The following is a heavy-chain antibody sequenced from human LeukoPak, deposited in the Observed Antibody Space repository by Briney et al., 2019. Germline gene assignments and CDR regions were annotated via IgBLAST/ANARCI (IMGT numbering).Heavy chain of an antibody. Sequence: SGTLSLTXTVSGGSISSYYWSWIRQPPAKGLECMGYIYYSGSTNYNPSLKSRVPISVDTSKNQFSLKLSSVTAADTAVYYCAREGSSSSMGYYYYMDVWGKGTTVTVSS. CDR3: AREGSSSSMGYYYYMDV. V-gene: IGHV4-59*01. CDR1: GGSISSYY. D-gene: IGHD6-6*01. CDR2: IYYSGST. J-gene: IGHJ6*03.